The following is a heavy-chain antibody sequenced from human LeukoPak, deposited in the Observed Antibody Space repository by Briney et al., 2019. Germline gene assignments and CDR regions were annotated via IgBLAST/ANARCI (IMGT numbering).Heavy chain of an antibody. J-gene: IGHJ4*02. D-gene: IGHD6-13*01. CDR3: ARTNGVRAAGLCLGY. CDR2: IIPIFGTA. Sequence: SVTVSYKASGGTFSSYAIRWVRQAPGQGREWMGGIIPIFGTANYAQKFQGRVTITTDESTSTAYMELSSLRSEDTAVYYCARTNGVRAAGLCLGYWGQGTLVTVSS. V-gene: IGHV1-69*05. CDR1: GGTFSSYA.